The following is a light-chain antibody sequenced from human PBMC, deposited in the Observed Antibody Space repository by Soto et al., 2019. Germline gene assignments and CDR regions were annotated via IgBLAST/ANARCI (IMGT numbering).Light chain of an antibody. J-gene: IGKJ2*01. CDR2: AAS. CDR3: QHLHTYPYT. V-gene: IGKV1-9*01. CDR1: QDISSS. Sequence: IQLTQSPSSLSASVGDRVTITCRASQDISSSLAWYQQKAGKAPKLLIYAASTLQSGVPSRFSGSGSGTDFTLTISSLQPEDFATYYCQHLHTYPYTFGQGTKLEIK.